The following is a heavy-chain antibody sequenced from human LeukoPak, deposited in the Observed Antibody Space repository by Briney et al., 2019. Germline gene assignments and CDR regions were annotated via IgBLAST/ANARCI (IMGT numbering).Heavy chain of an antibody. D-gene: IGHD2-15*01. V-gene: IGHV1-2*02. CDR3: ARLQRPYCSGGSCYSARGSLSY. J-gene: IGHJ4*02. CDR2: INPNSGGT. Sequence: GASVKVSCKASGYTFTSYYMHWVRQAPGQGLEWMGWINPNSGGTNYAQKFQGRVTMTRDTSISTAYMELSRLRSDDTAVYYCARLQRPYCSGGSCYSARGSLSYWGQGTLVTVSS. CDR1: GYTFTSYY.